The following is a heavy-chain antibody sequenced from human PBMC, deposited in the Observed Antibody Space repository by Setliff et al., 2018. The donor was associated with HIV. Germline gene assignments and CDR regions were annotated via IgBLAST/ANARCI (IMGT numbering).Heavy chain of an antibody. J-gene: IGHJ4*02. V-gene: IGHV1-3*01. D-gene: IGHD2-15*01. CDR2: INAGNGDT. CDR3: ARDRGYCSGASCYGLDY. Sequence: ASVMVSCKASGYILTSYAIHWVRQAPGQGLEWMGWINAGNGDTKYSHKFQGRVSITRDTSANTAYMELSSLRSEDTAVYYCARDRGYCSGASCYGLDYWGQGTLVTV. CDR1: GYILTSYA.